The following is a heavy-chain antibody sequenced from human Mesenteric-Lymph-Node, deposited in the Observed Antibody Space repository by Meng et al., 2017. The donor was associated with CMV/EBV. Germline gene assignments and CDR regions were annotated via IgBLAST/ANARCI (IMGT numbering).Heavy chain of an antibody. CDR3: ARDFSNDFWSGMVDY. V-gene: IGHV3-30*03. D-gene: IGHD3-3*01. Sequence: GESLKISCVASGFTFSSYGMHWVRQAPGKGLEWVAVMSYDGRNEYYGNSVKGRFTISRDNSKNTLYLQMNSLRPEDMGVYYCARDFSNDFWSGMVDYWGQGSLVTVSS. J-gene: IGHJ4*02. CDR1: GFTFSSYG. CDR2: MSYDGRNE.